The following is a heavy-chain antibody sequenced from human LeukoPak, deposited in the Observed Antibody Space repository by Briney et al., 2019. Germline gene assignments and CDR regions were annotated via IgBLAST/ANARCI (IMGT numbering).Heavy chain of an antibody. Sequence: SETLSLTCTVSGGSISGGGYYWSWIRQHPGKGLEWIGYIYYSGSTYYNPSLKSRVTISVDTSKNQFSLKLSSVTAADTAVYYCARDRSGSYHYYYYGMDVWGQGTTVTVSS. D-gene: IGHD1-26*01. CDR1: GGSISGGGYY. CDR3: ARDRSGSYHYYYYGMDV. CDR2: IYYSGST. V-gene: IGHV4-31*03. J-gene: IGHJ6*02.